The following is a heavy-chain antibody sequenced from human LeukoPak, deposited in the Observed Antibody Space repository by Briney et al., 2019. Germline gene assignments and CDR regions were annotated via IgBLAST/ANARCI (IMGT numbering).Heavy chain of an antibody. CDR3: ARGKDDYGDYVRWFDP. CDR2: ISISSSSI. V-gene: IGHV3-21*01. J-gene: IGHJ5*02. Sequence: GGSLRLSCAACGFTFNTKAKKGVPQATGKGGEGGSYISISSSSIYYADSVKGRFTTSRDNANNSLFLQMNSLRAEDTAVYYCARGKDDYGDYVRWFDPWGQGTLVTVSS. D-gene: IGHD4-17*01. CDR1: GFTFNTKA.